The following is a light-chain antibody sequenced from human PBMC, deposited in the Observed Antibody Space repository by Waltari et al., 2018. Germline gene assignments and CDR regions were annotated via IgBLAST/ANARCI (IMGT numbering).Light chain of an antibody. CDR1: QSVSRNY. V-gene: IGKV3-20*01. Sequence: EIVLTQSPGTLSLSPGERATLSCRASQSVSRNYFAWYQQTPGQAPRLLIYGASSRATGIPYRFSGSGSGTDFTLTISRLEPEEFAVYYVQQYGSSPFTVGPGTNVDIK. J-gene: IGKJ3*01. CDR2: GAS. CDR3: QQYGSSPFT.